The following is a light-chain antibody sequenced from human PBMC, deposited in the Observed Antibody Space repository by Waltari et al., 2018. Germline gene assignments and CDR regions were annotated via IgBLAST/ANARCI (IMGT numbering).Light chain of an antibody. CDR2: DAS. CDR1: QDISNY. Sequence: DIQMTQSPSSLSASVGDRVTLTCQASQDISNYLNWYQQKPGKAPKLLIYDASNLETGVPSRFSGSGSGTDLTFTISSLQPEDIATYYCQQYDNLPPLTFGGGTKVEIK. J-gene: IGKJ4*01. V-gene: IGKV1-33*01. CDR3: QQYDNLPPLT.